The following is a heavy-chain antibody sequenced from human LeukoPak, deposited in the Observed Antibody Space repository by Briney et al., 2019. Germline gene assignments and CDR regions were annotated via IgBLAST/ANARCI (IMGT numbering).Heavy chain of an antibody. V-gene: IGHV3-33*06. CDR2: IWYDGSNK. CDR1: GFTFSSYG. Sequence: PGGSLRLSCAASGFTFSSYGMHWVRQAPGKGLEWVAVIWYDGSNKYYADSVKGRFTIPRDNSKNTLYLQMNSLGAEDTAVYYCAKEAVDYYDSSGYYPFDYWGQGTLVTVSS. CDR3: AKEAVDYYDSSGYYPFDY. J-gene: IGHJ4*02. D-gene: IGHD3-22*01.